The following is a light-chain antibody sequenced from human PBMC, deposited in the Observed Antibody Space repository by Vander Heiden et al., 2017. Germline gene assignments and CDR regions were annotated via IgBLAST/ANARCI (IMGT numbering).Light chain of an antibody. CDR1: SSNLGSNT. J-gene: IGLJ3*02. CDR3: AGWDDSLSGWV. V-gene: IGLV1-44*01. Sequence: SLMTPPPSASVTPEPPVTISCSGSSSNLGSNTVKWYQQFPGTAPKLLVYSNDQRPSGVPDRFSGSKSGTSAALAIRGLQSEDEATDYCAGWDDSLSGWVFGGGTKLTVL. CDR2: SND.